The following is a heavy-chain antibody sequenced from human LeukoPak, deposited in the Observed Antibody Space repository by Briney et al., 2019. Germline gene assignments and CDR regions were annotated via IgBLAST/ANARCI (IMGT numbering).Heavy chain of an antibody. CDR1: GFTFSDYY. CDR2: VKSKTDGGTT. J-gene: IGHJ4*02. V-gene: IGHV3-15*01. CDR3: ATEYYGSYNY. Sequence: GGSLRLSCAASGFTFSDYYMSWVRQAPGKGLEWVGHVKSKTDGGTTDYAAPVKGRFSISRDDSKNTLYLQMNSLKTEDTAVYYCATEYYGSYNYWGQGTLVTVSS. D-gene: IGHD3-10*01.